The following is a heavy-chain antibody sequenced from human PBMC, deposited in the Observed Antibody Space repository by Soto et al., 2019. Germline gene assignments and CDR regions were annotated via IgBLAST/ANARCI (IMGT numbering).Heavy chain of an antibody. J-gene: IGHJ4*02. Sequence: QVQLVQSGAEVKKPGSSVKVSCKASGGTFSSYAISWVRQAPGQGLEWMGGIIPIFGTANYAQKFQGRVTITADKSPSTAYMELSSLRSEDTAVYYCARVNMITFGGVIPDYFDYWGQGTLVTVSS. CDR2: IIPIFGTA. CDR3: ARVNMITFGGVIPDYFDY. V-gene: IGHV1-69*06. CDR1: GGTFSSYA. D-gene: IGHD3-16*02.